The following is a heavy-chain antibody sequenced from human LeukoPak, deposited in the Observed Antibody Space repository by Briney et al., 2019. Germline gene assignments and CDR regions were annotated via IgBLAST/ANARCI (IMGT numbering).Heavy chain of an antibody. CDR2: ISAYNGNT. V-gene: IGHV1-18*01. CDR3: ARDQGLWHEYFQH. D-gene: IGHD5-18*01. CDR1: GYTFPSYG. Sequence: ASVKVSCKAPGYTFPSYGISWVRQAPGKGLEWLGWISAYNGNTNYAQKLQGRVTMTTDTSTSTAYMEPRSLRSDDTAVYYCARDQGLWHEYFQHWGQGTLVTVSS. J-gene: IGHJ1*01.